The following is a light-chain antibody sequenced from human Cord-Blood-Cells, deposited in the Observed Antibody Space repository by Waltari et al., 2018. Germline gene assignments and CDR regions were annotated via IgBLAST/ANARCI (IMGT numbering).Light chain of an antibody. CDR1: SSDVGGYNY. CDR3: SSYTSSSTLV. J-gene: IGLJ2*01. CDR2: DVS. V-gene: IGLV2-14*01. Sequence: QSALTQPASVSGSPGQSITISCTGTSSDVGGYNYVSWYQQHPGKAPKLMIYDVSNRPSGGSNRFSGSKSGNTASLTISGRQAEGEADYYCSSYTSSSTLVFGGGTKLNVL.